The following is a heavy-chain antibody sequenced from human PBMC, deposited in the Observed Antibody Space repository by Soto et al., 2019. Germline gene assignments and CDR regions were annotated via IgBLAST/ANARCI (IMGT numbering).Heavy chain of an antibody. D-gene: IGHD6-6*01. CDR2: INPNSGGT. CDR1: GYTFTDYS. V-gene: IGHV1-2*04. J-gene: IGHJ5*02. CDR3: ARDSSIAARPVFRTGWFDP. Sequence: VKVSCKASGYTFTDYSMHWVRQAPGQGLEWMGWINPNSGGTNYAQKFQGWVTMTRDTSISTAYMELSRLRSDDAAVYYCARDSSIAARPVFRTGWFDPWGQGTLVTVSS.